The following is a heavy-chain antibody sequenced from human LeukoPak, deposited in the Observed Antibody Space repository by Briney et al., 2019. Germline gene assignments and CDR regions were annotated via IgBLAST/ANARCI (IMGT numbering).Heavy chain of an antibody. CDR3: ARTYYYDSSGYSPQYYFDY. V-gene: IGHV4-61*08. CDR1: GGSISSGGYS. CDR2: IYYSGST. D-gene: IGHD3-22*01. J-gene: IGHJ4*02. Sequence: PSETLSLTCAVSGGSISSGGYSWSWIRQPPGKGLEWIGYIYYSGSTNYNPSLKSRVTISIDTSKNQFSLKLSSVTAADTAVYYCARTYYYDSSGYSPQYYFDYWGQGTLVTVSS.